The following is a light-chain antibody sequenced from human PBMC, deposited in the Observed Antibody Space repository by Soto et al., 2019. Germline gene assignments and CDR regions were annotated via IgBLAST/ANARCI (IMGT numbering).Light chain of an antibody. CDR1: SSDVGGYNH. CDR2: EVT. Sequence: QSALTKPASVSGSPGQSITISCTGTSSDVGGYNHVSWYQHHPGKAPKRIIYEVTKRPTGVSNRFSGSKSGDTASLTISGLHAEDEADYYCSSHTARTTLIFGTGTKVTVL. CDR3: SSHTARTTLI. V-gene: IGLV2-14*01. J-gene: IGLJ1*01.